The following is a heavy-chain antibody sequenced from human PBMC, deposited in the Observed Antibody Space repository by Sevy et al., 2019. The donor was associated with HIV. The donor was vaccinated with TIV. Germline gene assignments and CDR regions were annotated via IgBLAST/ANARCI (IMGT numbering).Heavy chain of an antibody. CDR3: ARGGYSYSTGYYFDY. CDR1: GGSISSYY. D-gene: IGHD5-18*01. J-gene: IGHJ4*02. V-gene: IGHV4-59*13. Sequence: SETLSLTCTVSGGSISSYYWSWIRQPPGKGLEWIGYIYYSGSTNYNPSLKSRVTISVDTSKNQFSLKLSSVTAADTAVYYCARGGYSYSTGYYFDYWGQGTLVTVSS. CDR2: IYYSGST.